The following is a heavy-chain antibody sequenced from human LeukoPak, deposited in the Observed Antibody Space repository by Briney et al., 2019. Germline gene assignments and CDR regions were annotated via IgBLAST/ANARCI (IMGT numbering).Heavy chain of an antibody. J-gene: IGHJ3*02. CDR3: ARQRRGDI. V-gene: IGHV4-59*08. Sequence: SETLSLTCTVSGGSISSHYWSRIRQPPGKGLEWIGYIYDSGSTNYNPSLKSRVTISVDTSKNQFSLNLNSVTATDTAVYYCARQRRGDIWGQGTMVTVSS. CDR1: GGSISSHY. CDR2: IYDSGST.